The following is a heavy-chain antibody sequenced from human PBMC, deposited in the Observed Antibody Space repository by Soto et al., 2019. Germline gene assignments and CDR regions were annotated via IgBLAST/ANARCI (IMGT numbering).Heavy chain of an antibody. J-gene: IGHJ3*02. Sequence: TSETLSLTCTVSGGYVSSNSYSWGWIRQSPGKGLEWIGTIYSSENTYYNPSLLSRVTISVDTSKNEFSLRLSSVTAEDTAVYYCAKTTDGWFSAFEISGQGTMVTVSS. CDR2: IYSSENT. CDR1: GGYVSSNSYS. V-gene: IGHV4-39*07. CDR3: AKTTDGWFSAFEI. D-gene: IGHD6-19*01.